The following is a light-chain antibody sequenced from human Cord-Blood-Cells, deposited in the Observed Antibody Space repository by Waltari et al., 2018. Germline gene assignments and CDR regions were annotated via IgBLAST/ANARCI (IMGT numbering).Light chain of an antibody. V-gene: IGKV4-1*01. J-gene: IGKJ3*01. CDR2: WAS. Sequence: DIVMTQSPYSLAVSLCERATINCTSSQSVLYSSNNKNYLAWYHQKPGQPPKLLIYWASTRESGVPDRFSGSGSGTDFTLTISSLQAEDVAVYYCQQYYSTPPFGPGTKVDIK. CDR3: QQYYSTPP. CDR1: QSVLYSSNNKNY.